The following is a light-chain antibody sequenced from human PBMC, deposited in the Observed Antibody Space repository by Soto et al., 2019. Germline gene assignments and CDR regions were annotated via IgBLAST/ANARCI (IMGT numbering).Light chain of an antibody. J-gene: IGKJ4*01. CDR1: KSVTSH. CDR2: SAS. V-gene: IGKV3-20*01. CDR3: QQYARSPLT. Sequence: EIVLTQSPGTLSLSPGERATLSCRASKSVTSHLAWYQQKPGQAPRLLIYSASSRATGTADRFSGSGSGTDFTLTISRLEPEDFAVYYCQQYARSPLTFGGGTKV.